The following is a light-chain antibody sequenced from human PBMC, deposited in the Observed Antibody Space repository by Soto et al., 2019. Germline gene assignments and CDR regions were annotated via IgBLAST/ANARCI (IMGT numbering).Light chain of an antibody. CDR2: GAS. J-gene: IGKJ5*01. CDR3: QQYGSSPPIT. Sequence: EIVLPQSPGILSLSPGKRATLSCRASQTISSSYLAWYQQRPGQAPRLLIYGASSRATGIPDRFSGSGSGTDFTLTISRLEPEDFAVYYCQQYGSSPPITFGQGTRLEIK. V-gene: IGKV3-20*01. CDR1: QTISSSY.